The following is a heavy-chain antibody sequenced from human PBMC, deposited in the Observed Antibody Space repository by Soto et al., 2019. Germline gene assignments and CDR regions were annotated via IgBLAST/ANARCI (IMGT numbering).Heavy chain of an antibody. CDR1: GFTFSSYS. Sequence: PGGSLRLSCAASGFTFSSYSMNWVRQAPGKGLEWVSSISSSSSYIYYAESVKGRFTISRDNAKNTLYLQVDRLTVDDTAVYYCAKDRVIQLLPIWPDPWGQGTLVTVSS. CDR2: ISSSSSYI. CDR3: AKDRVIQLLPIWPDP. V-gene: IGHV3-21*01. D-gene: IGHD2-2*01. J-gene: IGHJ5*02.